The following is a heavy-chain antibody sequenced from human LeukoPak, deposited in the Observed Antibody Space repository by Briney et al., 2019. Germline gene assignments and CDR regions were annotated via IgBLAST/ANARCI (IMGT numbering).Heavy chain of an antibody. V-gene: IGHV3-30*02. CDR2: IRYDGSNK. J-gene: IGHJ4*02. Sequence: PGGSLRLSCAASGFTFSSYGMHWVRQAPGKGLEWVAFIRYDGSNKYYADSVKGRFTISRDNSKNTLYLQMNSLRAEDTAVYYCARARHMQWLMTDYWGQGTLVTVSS. D-gene: IGHD6-19*01. CDR1: GFTFSSYG. CDR3: ARARHMQWLMTDY.